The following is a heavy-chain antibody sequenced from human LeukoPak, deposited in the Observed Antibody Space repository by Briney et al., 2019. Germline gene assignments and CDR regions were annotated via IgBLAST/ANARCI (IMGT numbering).Heavy chain of an antibody. CDR1: GFTFSSYP. Sequence: GGPLRLACAASGFTFSSYPMSWVRQAPGKGLDWVSPISISGENTYYADSVKGRFTISRDDSKNTLYLQMDSLKVEDTALYYCVRRGGSDGWGDFDYWGQATLVTVSS. J-gene: IGHJ4*02. V-gene: IGHV3-23*01. CDR3: VRRGGSDGWGDFDY. D-gene: IGHD3-10*01. CDR2: ISISGENT.